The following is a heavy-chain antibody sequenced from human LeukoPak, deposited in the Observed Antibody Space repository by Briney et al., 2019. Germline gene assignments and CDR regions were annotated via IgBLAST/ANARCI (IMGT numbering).Heavy chain of an antibody. Sequence: ASVKVSCKASGGTFSSYAISWVRQAPGQGLEWMGGIIPIFGTANYAQKFQGRVTITADESTSTAYMELSSLRSEDTAVYYCARVVVYYDSSGYLTYFDYWGQGTLVTVSS. CDR1: GGTFSSYA. J-gene: IGHJ4*02. V-gene: IGHV1-69*13. CDR3: ARVVVYYDSSGYLTYFDY. D-gene: IGHD3-22*01. CDR2: IIPIFGTA.